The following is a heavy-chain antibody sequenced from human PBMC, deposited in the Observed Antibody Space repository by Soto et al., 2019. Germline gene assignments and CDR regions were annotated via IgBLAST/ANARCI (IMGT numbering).Heavy chain of an antibody. J-gene: IGHJ3*02. CDR1: GFTFDDYA. CDR2: ISWNSGSI. Sequence: EVQLVESGGGLVQPGRSLRLSCAASGFTFDDYAMHWVRQAPGKGLEWVSGISWNSGSIGYADSVKGLFTISRDNAKNSLYLHMNSLRAEDTALYYCAKDSMTTVTAGAFDIWGQGTMVTVSS. V-gene: IGHV3-9*01. CDR3: AKDSMTTVTAGAFDI. D-gene: IGHD4-4*01.